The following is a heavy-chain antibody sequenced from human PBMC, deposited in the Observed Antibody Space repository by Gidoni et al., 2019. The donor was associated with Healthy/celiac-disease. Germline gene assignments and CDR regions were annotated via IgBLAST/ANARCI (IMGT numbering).Heavy chain of an antibody. CDR3: AKDIGMSWELLVGGWFDP. Sequence: EVQLVESGGGLVQPGRSLRLSCAASGFTFDDYAMHWVRQAPGKGLEWVSGISWNSGSIGYADSVKGRFTISRDNAKNSLYLQMNSLRAEDTALYYCAKDIGMSWELLVGGWFDPWGQGTLVTVSS. CDR1: GFTFDDYA. CDR2: ISWNSGSI. J-gene: IGHJ5*02. D-gene: IGHD1-26*01. V-gene: IGHV3-9*01.